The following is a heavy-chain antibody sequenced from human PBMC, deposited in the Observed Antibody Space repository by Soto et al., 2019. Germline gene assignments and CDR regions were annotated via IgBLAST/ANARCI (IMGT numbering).Heavy chain of an antibody. CDR1: GGSISSYY. J-gene: IGHJ4*02. CDR2: IYYSGST. D-gene: IGHD3-16*01. CDR3: AREGVRRYYFDY. V-gene: IGHV4-59*12. Sequence: SETLSLTCTVSGGSISSYYWSWIRQPPGKGLEWIGYIYYSGSTNYNPSLKSRVTISVDTSKNQFSLKLSSVTAADTAVYYCAREGVRRYYFDYWGQGTLVTVSS.